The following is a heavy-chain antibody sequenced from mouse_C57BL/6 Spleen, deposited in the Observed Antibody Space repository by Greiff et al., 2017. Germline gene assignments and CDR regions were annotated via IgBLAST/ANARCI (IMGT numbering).Heavy chain of an antibody. Sequence: VQLQQSGAELVRPGASVKLSCTASGFNIKDYYMHWVKQRPEQGLEWIGRIDPEDGDTEYAPKFQGKATMTADTSSNTAYLQLSSLTSEDTAVYYCTTPYYYGSSYSFAYWGQGTLVTVSA. V-gene: IGHV14-1*01. D-gene: IGHD1-1*01. CDR2: IDPEDGDT. CDR3: TTPYYYGSSYSFAY. CDR1: GFNIKDYY. J-gene: IGHJ3*01.